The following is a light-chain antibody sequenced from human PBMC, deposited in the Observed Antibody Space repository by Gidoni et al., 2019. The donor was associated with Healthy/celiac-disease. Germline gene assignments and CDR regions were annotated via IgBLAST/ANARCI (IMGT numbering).Light chain of an antibody. V-gene: IGKV2-28*01. CDR3: MQALQTPYT. Sequence: DIVMTQSPLSLRVTPGEPSSISCRSSQSLLHSNGYNYLDWYLQKPGQSPQLLISLGSNRASGVPDRFSGSGSGTDFTLKISRVEAEDFGVYYCMQALQTPYTFGQGTKLEIK. CDR1: QSLLHSNGYNY. CDR2: LGS. J-gene: IGKJ2*01.